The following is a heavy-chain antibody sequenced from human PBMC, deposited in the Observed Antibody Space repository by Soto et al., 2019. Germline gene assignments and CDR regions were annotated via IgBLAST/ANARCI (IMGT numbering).Heavy chain of an antibody. D-gene: IGHD3-3*01. CDR1: GFTFSSYA. CDR3: AKGGGYYDFWSGRTDDYYYYYYMDV. V-gene: IGHV3-23*01. Sequence: GGSLRLSCAASGFTFSSYAMSWVRQAPGKGLEWVSAISGSGGSTYYADSVKGRFTISRDNSKNTLYLQMNSLRAEDTAVYYCAKGGGYYDFWSGRTDDYYYYYYMDVWGKGTTVTVSS. CDR2: ISGSGGST. J-gene: IGHJ6*03.